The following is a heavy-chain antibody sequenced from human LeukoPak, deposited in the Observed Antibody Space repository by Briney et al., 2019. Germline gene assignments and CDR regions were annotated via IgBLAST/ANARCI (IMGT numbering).Heavy chain of an antibody. Sequence: PGGSLRLSCAASGFTFSSYSMNWVRQAPGRGLEWVSYISSSSSTIYYADSVKGRFTISRDNAKNSLYLQMNSLRAEDTAVYYCAREGHGSGWSPAFDYWGQGTLVTVSS. J-gene: IGHJ4*02. V-gene: IGHV3-48*01. CDR3: AREGHGSGWSPAFDY. D-gene: IGHD6-19*01. CDR1: GFTFSSYS. CDR2: ISSSSSTI.